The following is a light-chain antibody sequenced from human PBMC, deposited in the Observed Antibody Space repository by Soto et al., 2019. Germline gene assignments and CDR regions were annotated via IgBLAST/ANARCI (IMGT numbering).Light chain of an antibody. CDR2: DAF. CDR1: QGIRND. Sequence: DIEMTPSPSTLSASVGDRVTITCRASQGIRNDLGWYQQKPGKAPRLLIYDAFSLESGVPSRFSGSGSGTEFTLTISSLQPDDFATYYCQQYNTYSWTFGQGTKVDI. CDR3: QQYNTYSWT. V-gene: IGKV1-5*01. J-gene: IGKJ1*01.